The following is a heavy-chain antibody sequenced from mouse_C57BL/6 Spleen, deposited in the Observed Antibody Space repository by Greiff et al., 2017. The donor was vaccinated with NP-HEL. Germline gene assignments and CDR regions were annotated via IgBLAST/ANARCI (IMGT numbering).Heavy chain of an antibody. J-gene: IGHJ3*01. Sequence: EVKLMESGGGLVKPGGSLKLSCAASGFTFSDYGMHWVRQAPEKGLEWVAYISSGSSTIYYAATVKGRFTISRDNAKNTLFLQMASLMTEDTSMYCCARDGYYEAWFAYWGQGTLVTVSA. CDR1: GFTFSDYG. CDR2: ISSGSSTI. V-gene: IGHV5-17*01. D-gene: IGHD2-3*01. CDR3: ARDGYYEAWFAY.